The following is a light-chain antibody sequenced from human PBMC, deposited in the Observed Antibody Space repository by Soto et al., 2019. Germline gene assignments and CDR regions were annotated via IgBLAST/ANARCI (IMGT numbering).Light chain of an antibody. CDR2: GAS. Sequence: AIEMTQSPSSLSASVGDTVTITCRASQGIGKDLAWFQQRPGKAPKLLIYGASGLQNGVPSRFSGSGSGTDFTLTISGLQPEDYFCLQDFNYPWTFGQGTKVEI. CDR1: QGIGKD. CDR3: LQDFNYPWT. J-gene: IGKJ1*01. V-gene: IGKV1-6*01.